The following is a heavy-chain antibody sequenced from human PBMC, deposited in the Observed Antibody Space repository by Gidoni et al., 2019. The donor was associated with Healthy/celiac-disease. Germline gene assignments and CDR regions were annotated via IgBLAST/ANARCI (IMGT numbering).Heavy chain of an antibody. CDR3: ARRPAGYSSSWNNYYYYGMDV. CDR1: GGSISSYY. J-gene: IGHJ6*02. CDR2: IYYSGST. Sequence: QVQLQESGPGLVKPSETLSLTCTVSGGSISSYYWSWIRQPPGKGLEWIGYIYYSGSTNYNPSLKSRVTISVDTSKNQFSLKLSSVTAADTAVYYCARRPAGYSSSWNNYYYYGMDVWGQGTTVTVSS. V-gene: IGHV4-59*01. D-gene: IGHD6-13*01.